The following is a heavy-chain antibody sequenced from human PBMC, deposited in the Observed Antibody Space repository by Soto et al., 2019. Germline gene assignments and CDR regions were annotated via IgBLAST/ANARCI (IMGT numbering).Heavy chain of an antibody. V-gene: IGHV3-23*01. CDR1: GFTFSSYA. Sequence: GGSLRLSCAASGFTFSSYAMSWVRQAPGKGLEWVSAISGSGGSTYYADSVKGRFTISRDNSKNTLYLQMNSLRAEDTAVYYCAKDSGVAAAGISVWGMDVWGQGTTVTVSS. CDR2: ISGSGGST. D-gene: IGHD6-13*01. J-gene: IGHJ6*02. CDR3: AKDSGVAAAGISVWGMDV.